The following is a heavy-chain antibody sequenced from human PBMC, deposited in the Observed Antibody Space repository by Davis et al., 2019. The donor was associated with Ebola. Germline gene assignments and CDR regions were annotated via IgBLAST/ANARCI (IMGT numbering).Heavy chain of an antibody. CDR1: GFTFSSYS. CDR3: ARDSLPTNYFDF. Sequence: GESLKISCAASGFTFSSYSMNWVRQAPGKGLEWVSSISSSSSYIYYADSVRGRFTISRDNAKNSLYLQMNSLRAEDTAVYYCARDSLPTNYFDFWGRGTLVTVSS. CDR2: ISSSSSYI. D-gene: IGHD1-14*01. V-gene: IGHV3-21*01. J-gene: IGHJ4*02.